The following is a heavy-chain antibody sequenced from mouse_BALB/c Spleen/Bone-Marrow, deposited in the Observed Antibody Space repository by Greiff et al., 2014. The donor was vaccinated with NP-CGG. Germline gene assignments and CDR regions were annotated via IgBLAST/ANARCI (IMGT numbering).Heavy chain of an antibody. CDR1: GYTFTSYT. V-gene: IGHV1-4*02. Sequence: QVQLKQSGAELARPGASVKMSCKASGYTFTSYTIQWVKQRPGQGLEWIGYINPSSGYTDYNQKFKDKTTLTADKSSNTAYMQRTSLSSEDSAVYSCTREARTGAWFTYWGQGTLVTVSA. D-gene: IGHD4-1*01. J-gene: IGHJ3*01. CDR3: TREARTGAWFTY. CDR2: INPSSGYT.